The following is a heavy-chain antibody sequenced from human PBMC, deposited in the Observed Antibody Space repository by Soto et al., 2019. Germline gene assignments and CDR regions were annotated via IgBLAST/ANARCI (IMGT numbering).Heavy chain of an antibody. CDR3: TKHYFFDWLSPFDY. CDR1: GFTFSSYA. D-gene: IGHD3-9*01. CDR2: ISGSGGST. V-gene: IGHV3-23*01. J-gene: IGHJ4*02. Sequence: PGGSLRLSCAASGFTFSSYAMSWVRQAPGKGLEWVSAISGSGGSTYYADSVKGRFTISRDNSKNTLYLQMNSLRAEDTAVYYCTKHYFFDWLSPFDYWGQGTLVTVSS.